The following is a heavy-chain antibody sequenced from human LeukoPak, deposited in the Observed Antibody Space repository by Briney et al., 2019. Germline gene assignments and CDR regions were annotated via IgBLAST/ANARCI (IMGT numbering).Heavy chain of an antibody. CDR1: GFTFSRHG. Sequence: KTGGSLRLSCAASGFTFSRHGMNWVRQAPGKGLEWVSFIDTTSSYIYYADSMKGRFTISRDNAKNSLYLEMNSLRAEDTAVYYCARGRSITILRGVAISDGFDMWGQGTMVIVSS. V-gene: IGHV3-21*01. J-gene: IGHJ3*02. CDR2: IDTTSSYI. D-gene: IGHD3-10*01. CDR3: ARGRSITILRGVAISDGFDM.